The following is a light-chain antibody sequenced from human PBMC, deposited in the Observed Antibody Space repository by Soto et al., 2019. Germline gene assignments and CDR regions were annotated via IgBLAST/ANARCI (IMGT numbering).Light chain of an antibody. CDR3: SSYAGSSVPVA. J-gene: IGLJ2*01. V-gene: IGLV2-8*01. Sequence: QSVLTHPPSASGSPGQSVTISCTGASSDVGGYNFVSWYQQHPGKAPKLVIYDVTKRPSGVPDRFSGSKSGNTASLTVSGLQADDEADYYCSSYAGSSVPVAFGGGTKLTVL. CDR1: SSDVGGYNF. CDR2: DVT.